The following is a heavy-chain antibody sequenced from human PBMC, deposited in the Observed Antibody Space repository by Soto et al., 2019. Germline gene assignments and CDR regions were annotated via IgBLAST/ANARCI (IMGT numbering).Heavy chain of an antibody. CDR3: AKRRLNTITSLSDY. V-gene: IGHV3-7*05. Sequence: GGSLRLSCAASGFTFSTYWMSWARQAPGKGLEWVANIKPDGSEKWYVDSVKGRFTISRDNAKNSLYLQMNSLRDNDTAIYYCAKRRLNTITSLSDYWGQGVQVTVSS. D-gene: IGHD2-21*01. CDR1: GFTFSTYW. CDR2: IKPDGSEK. J-gene: IGHJ1*01.